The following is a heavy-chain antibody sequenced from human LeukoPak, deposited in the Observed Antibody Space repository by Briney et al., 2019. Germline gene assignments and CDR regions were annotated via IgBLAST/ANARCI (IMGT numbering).Heavy chain of an antibody. CDR3: ARAYDYVWGSYADAFDI. J-gene: IGHJ3*02. D-gene: IGHD3-16*01. CDR2: IYTSGST. Sequence: PSETLSLTCTVSGGSISSGSHYWSWIRQPAGKGLEWIGRIYTSGSTNYNPSLKSRVTISVGTSKNQFSLKLSSVTAADTAVYYCARAYDYVWGSYADAFDIWGQGTMVTVSS. CDR1: GGSISSGSHY. V-gene: IGHV4-61*02.